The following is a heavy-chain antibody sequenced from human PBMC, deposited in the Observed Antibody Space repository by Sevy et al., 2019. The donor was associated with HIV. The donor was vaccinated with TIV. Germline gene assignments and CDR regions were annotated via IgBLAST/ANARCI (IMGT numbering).Heavy chain of an antibody. CDR1: GFTFSSYW. Sequence: GGSLRLSCAASGFTFSSYWMSWVRQAPGKGLEWVANIKQDGSEKYYVDSVKGRFTISRDNAKNSLYLQMNSLRAGDTAVYYCARDRDSSSWGMDVWGQGTTVTVSS. CDR3: ARDRDSSSWGMDV. V-gene: IGHV3-7*01. CDR2: IKQDGSEK. D-gene: IGHD6-13*01. J-gene: IGHJ6*02.